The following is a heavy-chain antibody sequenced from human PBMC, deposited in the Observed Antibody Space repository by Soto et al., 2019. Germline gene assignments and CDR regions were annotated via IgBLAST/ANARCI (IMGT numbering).Heavy chain of an antibody. CDR1: GGTFSSYA. D-gene: IGHD2-2*01. CDR2: IIPIFGTA. Sequence: QVQLVQSGAEVKKPGSSVKVSCKASGGTFSSYAISWVRQAPGQGLEWVGGIIPIFGTANYAQKFQGRVTITADESTSTAYMEVSSLRSEGTAVYYCAREVHCISTSCYAGYYYYYGMDVWGQGTTVTVSS. CDR3: AREVHCISTSCYAGYYYYYGMDV. J-gene: IGHJ6*02. V-gene: IGHV1-69*12.